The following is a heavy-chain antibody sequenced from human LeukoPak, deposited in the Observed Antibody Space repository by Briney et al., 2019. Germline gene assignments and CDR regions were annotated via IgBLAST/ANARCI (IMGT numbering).Heavy chain of an antibody. CDR1: GGSISSGSYY. D-gene: IGHD3-9*01. CDR3: ARDREDYDILTGYYRPASYYYYMDV. J-gene: IGHJ6*03. Sequence: SQTPSLTCTVSGGSISSGSYYWSWIRQPAGKGLEWIGRIYTSGSTNYNPSLKSRVTISVDTSKNQFSLKLSSVTAADTAVYYCARDREDYDILTGYYRPASYYYYMDVWGKGTTVTVSS. V-gene: IGHV4-61*02. CDR2: IYTSGST.